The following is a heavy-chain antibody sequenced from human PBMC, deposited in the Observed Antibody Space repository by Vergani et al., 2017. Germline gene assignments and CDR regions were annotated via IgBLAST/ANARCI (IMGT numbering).Heavy chain of an antibody. V-gene: IGHV3-7*01. J-gene: IGHJ4*02. CDR1: GFTFSSYW. Sequence: EVQLVESGGGLVQPGGSLRLSCAASGFTFSSYWMSWVRPAPGKGLEWVANIKQDGSEKYYVDSVKGRFTISRDHAKNSLYLQMNSLRAEDTAVYYCARSPSILTGYYRGGFDYWGQGTLVTVSS. CDR2: IKQDGSEK. CDR3: ARSPSILTGYYRGGFDY. D-gene: IGHD3-9*01.